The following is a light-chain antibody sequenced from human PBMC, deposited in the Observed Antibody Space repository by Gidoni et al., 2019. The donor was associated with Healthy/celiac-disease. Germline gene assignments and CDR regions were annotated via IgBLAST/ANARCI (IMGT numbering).Light chain of an antibody. J-gene: IGKJ4*01. Sequence: DIQMTQSPSSLSASVGYRVTITCQASQDISNYLTWYQQKPGKAPKLLIYDASNLETGVPSRFSGSGSGTDFTFTISSLQPEDIATYYCQQYDNLPLTFGGGTKVEIK. CDR1: QDISNY. V-gene: IGKV1-33*01. CDR2: DAS. CDR3: QQYDNLPLT.